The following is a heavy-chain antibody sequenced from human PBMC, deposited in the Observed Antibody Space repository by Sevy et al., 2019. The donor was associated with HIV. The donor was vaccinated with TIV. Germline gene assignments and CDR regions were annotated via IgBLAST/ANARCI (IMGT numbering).Heavy chain of an antibody. CDR3: AKETEGYCSGGSCYSGYYMDV. D-gene: IGHD2-15*01. CDR1: GFTFSSYA. CDR2: ISGSGGST. V-gene: IGHV3-23*01. J-gene: IGHJ6*03. Sequence: RGSLRLSCAASGFTFSSYAMSWVRQAPGKGLEWVSAISGSGGSTYYADSVKGRFTISRDNSKNTLYLQMNSLRAEDTAVYYCAKETEGYCSGGSCYSGYYMDVWGKGTTVTVSS.